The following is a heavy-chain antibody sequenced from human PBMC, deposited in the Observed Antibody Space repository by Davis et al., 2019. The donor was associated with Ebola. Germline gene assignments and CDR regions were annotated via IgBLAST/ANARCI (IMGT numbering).Heavy chain of an antibody. D-gene: IGHD1-26*01. V-gene: IGHV4-59*01. CDR3: AKGVTGSPRRALDS. CDR1: GGSLNGYY. CDR2: MYYSGST. J-gene: IGHJ4*02. Sequence: MPSETLSLTCSLSGGSLNGYYWSWVRQPPGKGLEWLGYMYYSGSTNYNPSLMSRVTFSMDTSNNHFSLRLKSVVDADTAVYFCAKGVTGSPRRALDSWGREPWSSSLQ.